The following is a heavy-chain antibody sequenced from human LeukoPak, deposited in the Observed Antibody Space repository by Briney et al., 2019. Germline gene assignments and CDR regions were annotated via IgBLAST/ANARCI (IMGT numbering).Heavy chain of an antibody. CDR1: GFTFSSYG. CDR2: ISNDGSNK. J-gene: IGHJ4*02. Sequence: PGRSLRLSCAASGFTFSSYGMHWVRQAPGKWLEWAAVISNDGSNKYYADSVKGRFTVSRDNSKNTLYLQMNSLRAEDTAVFYCAKDRRGYTYNFDFWGQGTLVTVSS. V-gene: IGHV3-30*18. CDR3: AKDRRGYTYNFDF. D-gene: IGHD5-18*01.